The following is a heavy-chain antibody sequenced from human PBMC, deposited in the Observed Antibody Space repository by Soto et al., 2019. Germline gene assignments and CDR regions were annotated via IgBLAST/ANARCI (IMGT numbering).Heavy chain of an antibody. V-gene: IGHV3-21*04. CDR2: ISSSSSYI. J-gene: IGHJ4*02. CDR3: AHGGTPAAMPRWGFDY. D-gene: IGHD2-2*01. CDR1: EVTLSNYA. Sequence: GGSLRLSCAASEVTLSNYAMSWVRQAPGKGLEWVSSISSSSSYIYYADSVKGRFTISRDNAKNTLYLQMNSLRAEDTAVYYSAHGGTPAAMPRWGFDYWGQGTLVTVSS.